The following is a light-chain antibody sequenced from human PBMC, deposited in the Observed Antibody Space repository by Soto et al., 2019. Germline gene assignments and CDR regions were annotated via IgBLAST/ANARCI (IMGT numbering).Light chain of an antibody. CDR2: GAS. Sequence: EIVMTQSPATLSVSPGERTTLSCRASQSVSSNLAWYQQKPGQAPRLLIYGASTRATGIPARFSGSGSGTEYNLTISSLQAEDFAVYYCQQYKNWPQVYTFGQGTKLEIK. V-gene: IGKV3-15*01. CDR3: QQYKNWPQVYT. J-gene: IGKJ2*01. CDR1: QSVSSN.